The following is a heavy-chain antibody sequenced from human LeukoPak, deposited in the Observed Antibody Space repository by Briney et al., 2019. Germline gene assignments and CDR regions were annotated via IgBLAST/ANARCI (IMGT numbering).Heavy chain of an antibody. CDR3: ARDSRYSSGWYVGVHYYYMDV. J-gene: IGHJ6*03. V-gene: IGHV1-2*02. CDR2: INPNSGGT. Sequence: GASVKVSCKASGYTFTGYYMHWVRQAPGQGLEWMGWINPNSGGTNYAQKFQGRVTMTRDTSISTAYMELSRLRSDDTAVYYCARDSRYSSGWYVGVHYYYMDVWGKGTTVTVSS. D-gene: IGHD6-19*01. CDR1: GYTFTGYY.